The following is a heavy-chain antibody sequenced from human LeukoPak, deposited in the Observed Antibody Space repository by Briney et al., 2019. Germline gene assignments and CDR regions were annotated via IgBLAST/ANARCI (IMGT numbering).Heavy chain of an antibody. J-gene: IGHJ4*02. CDR3: AKADYYDSSGYDH. D-gene: IGHD3-22*01. Sequence: GRSLRLSCAASGFTFSSYGMHWVRQAAGKGLEWVAVISYDGSNKYYADSVKGRFTISRDNSKNTLYLQMNSLGAEDTALYYCAKADYYDSSGYDHWGQGTLVTVSS. CDR2: ISYDGSNK. CDR1: GFTFSSYG. V-gene: IGHV3-30*18.